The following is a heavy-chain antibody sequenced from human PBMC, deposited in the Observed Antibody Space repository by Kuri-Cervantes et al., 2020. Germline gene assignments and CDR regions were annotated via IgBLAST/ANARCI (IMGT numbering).Heavy chain of an antibody. CDR2: IKSKADGGTT. CDR3: AKGIFDEYGDYGAPDY. J-gene: IGHJ4*02. D-gene: IGHD4-17*01. CDR1: GFTFTSAW. Sequence: GESLKISCAGSGFTFTSAWMNWVRQAPGKGLEWVGLIKSKADGGTTDYTASVKGRFTISRDNSKNTLYLQMNSLRAEDTAVYYCAKGIFDEYGDYGAPDYWGQGTLVTVSS. V-gene: IGHV3-15*01.